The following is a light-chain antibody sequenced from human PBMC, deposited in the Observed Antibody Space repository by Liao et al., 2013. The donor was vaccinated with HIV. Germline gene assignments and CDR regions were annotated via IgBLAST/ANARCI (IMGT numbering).Light chain of an antibody. V-gene: IGLV3-1*01. CDR2: QDS. CDR1: NLGDKY. Sequence: SYELTQPPSVSVSPGQTATMTCSGDNLGDKYACWYQQKPGQSPLLVIYQDSKRPSGIPERFSGSNSGNTATLTITGTQAMDEADYYCQAWDSSILVFGGGTKLTVL. CDR3: QAWDSSILV. J-gene: IGLJ2*01.